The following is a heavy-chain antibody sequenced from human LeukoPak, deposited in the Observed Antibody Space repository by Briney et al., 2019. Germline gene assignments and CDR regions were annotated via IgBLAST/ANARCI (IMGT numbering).Heavy chain of an antibody. CDR3: ARAGAWGVYDSSGYLNWFDP. V-gene: IGHV3-74*01. CDR2: INSDGSST. D-gene: IGHD3-22*01. J-gene: IGHJ5*02. CDR1: GFTFSSYW. Sequence: PGGSLRLSCAASGFTFSSYWMHWVRQAPGKGLVWVSRINSDGSSTSYADSVKGRFTISRDNAKNTLYLQMNSLRAEDTAVYYCARAGAWGVYDSSGYLNWFDPWGQGTLVTVSS.